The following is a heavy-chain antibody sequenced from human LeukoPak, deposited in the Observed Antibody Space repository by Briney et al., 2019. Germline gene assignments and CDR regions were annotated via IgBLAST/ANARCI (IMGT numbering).Heavy chain of an antibody. CDR1: GFTFSTYA. CDR2: IYDSGST. V-gene: IGHV4-59*01. Sequence: GSLRLSCVVSGFTFSTYAMSWVRQPPGKGLEWIGYIYDSGSTNYNPSLKSRVTISVDTSKNQFSLKVSSVTAADTAVYYCARVGLRGVTTLYFDHWGQGTLVTVSS. D-gene: IGHD4-17*01. J-gene: IGHJ4*02. CDR3: ARVGLRGVTTLYFDH.